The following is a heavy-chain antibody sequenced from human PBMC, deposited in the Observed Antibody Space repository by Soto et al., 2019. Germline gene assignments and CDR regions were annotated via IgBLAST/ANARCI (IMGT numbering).Heavy chain of an antibody. V-gene: IGHV3-11*06. Sequence: GGSLRLSCAASGFTFSDYYMSWIRQAPGKGLEWVSYISSSSSYTNYADSVKGRFTISRDNAKNSLYLQMNSLGAEDTAVYYCARGGSSGSTYYGMDVWGQGTTVTVSS. CDR1: GFTFSDYY. J-gene: IGHJ6*02. CDR3: ARGGSSGSTYYGMDV. D-gene: IGHD6-19*01. CDR2: ISSSSSYT.